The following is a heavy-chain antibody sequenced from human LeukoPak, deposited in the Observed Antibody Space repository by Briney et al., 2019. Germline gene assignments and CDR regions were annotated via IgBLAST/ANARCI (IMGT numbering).Heavy chain of an antibody. CDR2: IIPILGIA. CDR1: GGTFSSYA. Sequence: SVKVSCKASGGTFSSYAISWVRQAPGQGLEWMGRIIPILGIANYAQKFQGRVTITADKSTSTAYMEMSSLRSEDTAVYYCARNQGGRGSIAAAGPNYYHYGMDVWGQGTTVTVSS. CDR3: ARNQGGRGSIAAAGPNYYHYGMDV. D-gene: IGHD6-13*01. V-gene: IGHV1-69*04. J-gene: IGHJ6*02.